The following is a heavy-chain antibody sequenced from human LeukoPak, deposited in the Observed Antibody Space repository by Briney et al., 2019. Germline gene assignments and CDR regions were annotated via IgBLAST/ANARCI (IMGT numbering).Heavy chain of an antibody. Sequence: SGGSLRLSCAASGFTVSGTYMNWVRQAPGKGLEWVSVLYSGGTTFYADSVRGRFTISRDNSKNTLYLQMNSLRADDTAVYYCARDYSGYGDYDWGQGTLVTVSS. CDR3: ARDYSGYGDYD. CDR2: LYSGGTT. J-gene: IGHJ4*01. D-gene: IGHD5-12*01. V-gene: IGHV3-53*01. CDR1: GFTVSGTY.